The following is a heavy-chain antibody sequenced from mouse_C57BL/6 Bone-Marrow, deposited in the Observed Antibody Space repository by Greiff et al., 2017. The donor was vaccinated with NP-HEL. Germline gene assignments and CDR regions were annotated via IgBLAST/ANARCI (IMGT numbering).Heavy chain of an antibody. CDR2: ISSGGSYT. D-gene: IGHD2-4*01. Sequence: EVQVVESGGDLVKPGGSLKLSCAASGFTFSSYGMSWVRQTPDKRLEWVATISSGGSYTYYPDSVKGRFTISRDNAKNTQYLQMSSLKSEDTAMYYCTRQGLRLFDYWGQGTTLTVSS. J-gene: IGHJ2*01. CDR1: GFTFSSYG. CDR3: TRQGLRLFDY. V-gene: IGHV5-6*01.